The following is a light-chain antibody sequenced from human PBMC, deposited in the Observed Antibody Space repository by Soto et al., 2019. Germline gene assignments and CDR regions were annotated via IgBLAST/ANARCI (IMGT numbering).Light chain of an antibody. CDR1: QSITYY. Sequence: DIQMTQSPSSPSASVGDRVTITCRASQSITYYLSWYQHKPGKAPKVLIYGASSLQSGVPSRFSGRGSGTDFTLTISSLQLEDLAIYYCQQSYITPLTFGGGTKVDIK. J-gene: IGKJ4*01. V-gene: IGKV1-39*01. CDR3: QQSYITPLT. CDR2: GAS.